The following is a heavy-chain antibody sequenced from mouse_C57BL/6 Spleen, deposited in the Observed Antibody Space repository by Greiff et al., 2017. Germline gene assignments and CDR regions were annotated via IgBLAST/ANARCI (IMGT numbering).Heavy chain of an antibody. CDR2: INPYNGDT. CDR3: ARRDWDVYFDV. CDR1: GYSFTGYF. V-gene: IGHV1-20*01. D-gene: IGHD4-1*01. Sequence: VQLQQSGPELVKPGDSVKISCKASGYSFTGYFMNWVMQSHGKSLEWIGRINPYNGDTFYNQKFKGKATLTVDKSSSRAHMELRSLTSEDSAVYYCARRDWDVYFDVWGTGTTVTVSS. J-gene: IGHJ1*03.